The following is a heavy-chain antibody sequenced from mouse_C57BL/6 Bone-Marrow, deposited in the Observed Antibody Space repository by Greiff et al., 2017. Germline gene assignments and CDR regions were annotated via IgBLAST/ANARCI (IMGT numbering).Heavy chain of an antibody. J-gene: IGHJ2*01. Sequence: QVQLQQSGAELARPGASVKLSCKASGYTFTSYGISWVKQRTGQGLEWIGEIYPRSGNTYYNEKFKGKATLTADKSSSTAYMELRSLTSEDSAVXFCARDYSNYPRPYYFDDWGQGTTLTVSS. CDR2: IYPRSGNT. D-gene: IGHD2-5*01. CDR1: GYTFTSYG. V-gene: IGHV1-81*01. CDR3: ARDYSNYPRPYYFDD.